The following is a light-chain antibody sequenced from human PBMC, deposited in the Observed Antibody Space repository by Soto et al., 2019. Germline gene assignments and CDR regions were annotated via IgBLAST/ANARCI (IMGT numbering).Light chain of an antibody. CDR1: RSNIAKNA. CDR3: AAWDDSLNGQV. J-gene: IGLJ2*01. V-gene: IGLV1-44*01. CDR2: SNS. Sequence: QSALTQPPSASGILGQRVTIACSGNRSNIAKNAVNWYQQVPGTPPKLLIHSNSQRPSGVPDRFSGSKSATSASLAISGFQSEDEADYYCAAWDDSLNGQVFGGGTQLPVL.